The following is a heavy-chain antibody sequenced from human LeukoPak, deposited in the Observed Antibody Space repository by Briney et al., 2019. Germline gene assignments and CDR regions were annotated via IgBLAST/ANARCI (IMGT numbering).Heavy chain of an antibody. CDR3: AREMVRGVRAARESRFDP. J-gene: IGHJ5*02. V-gene: IGHV4-34*01. CDR1: GGSFSGYY. CDR2: INHSGST. D-gene: IGHD3-10*01. Sequence: SETLSLTCAVYGGSFSGYYWSWIRQPPGKGLGWIGEINHSGSTNYNPSLKSRVTISVDTSKNQFSLKLSSVTAADTAVYYCAREMVRGVRAARESRFDPWGQGTLVTVSS.